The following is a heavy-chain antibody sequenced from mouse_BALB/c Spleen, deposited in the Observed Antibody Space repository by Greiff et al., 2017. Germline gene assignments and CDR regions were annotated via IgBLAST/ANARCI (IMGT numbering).Heavy chain of an antibody. CDR3: ARGGFLITTVAHYFDY. D-gene: IGHD1-1*01. J-gene: IGHJ2*01. V-gene: IGHV5-6-5*01. CDR1: GFTFSSYA. CDR2: ISSGGST. Sequence: DVQLQESGGGLVKPGGSLKLSCAASGFTFSSYAMSWVRQTPEKRLEWVASISSGGSTYYPDSVKGRFTISRDNARNILYLQMSSLRSEDTAMYYCARGGFLITTVAHYFDYWGQGTTLTVSS.